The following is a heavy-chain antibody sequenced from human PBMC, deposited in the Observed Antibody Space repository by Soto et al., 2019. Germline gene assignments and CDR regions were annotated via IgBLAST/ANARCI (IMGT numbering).Heavy chain of an antibody. CDR3: ARGPPPPDY. Sequence: XXSCKASGYTFASYAISWMRQAPGQGLXWMGWISXXNGNXNYAQKLQGRVTMTTDTSTSTAYMELRSLRSDDTAVYYCARGPPPPDYWGQGTLVTVSS. CDR1: GYTFASYA. J-gene: IGHJ4*02. CDR2: ISXXNGNX. V-gene: IGHV1-18*01.